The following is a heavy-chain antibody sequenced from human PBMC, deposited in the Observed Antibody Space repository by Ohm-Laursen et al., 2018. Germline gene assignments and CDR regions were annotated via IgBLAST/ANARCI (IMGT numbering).Heavy chain of an antibody. V-gene: IGHV3-9*01. Sequence: SLRLSCTAFGFTFDDYAMHWVRQAPGKGLEWVSGISWNSGSIGYADSVKGRFTISRDNAKNSLYLQMNSLRAEDTALYYCAKATGIAVADFDYWGQGTLVTVSS. CDR3: AKATGIAVADFDY. CDR2: ISWNSGSI. D-gene: IGHD6-19*01. J-gene: IGHJ4*02. CDR1: GFTFDDYA.